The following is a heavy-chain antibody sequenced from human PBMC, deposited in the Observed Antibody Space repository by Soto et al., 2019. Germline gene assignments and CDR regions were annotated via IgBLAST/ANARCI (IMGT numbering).Heavy chain of an antibody. D-gene: IGHD3-22*01. J-gene: IGHJ4*02. V-gene: IGHV4-31*03. CDR1: GGSISSGGYY. CDR3: ARAQGDPNYYDSRKYYFDY. CDR2: IYYSGST. Sequence: QVQLQESGPGLVKPSQTLSLTCTVSGGSISSGGYYWSWIRQHPGKGLEWIGYIYYSGSTYYNPSLKSRVTISVDTSKNQFSLKLSSVTAADTAVYYCARAQGDPNYYDSRKYYFDYWGQGTLVTVSS.